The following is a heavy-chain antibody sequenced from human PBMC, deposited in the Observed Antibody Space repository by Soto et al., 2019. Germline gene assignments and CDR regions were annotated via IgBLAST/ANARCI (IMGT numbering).Heavy chain of an antibody. CDR3: ARALWFGELSDTAQDYYYGMDV. V-gene: IGHV6-1*01. CDR1: GYSVSSNSAA. CDR2: TYYRSKWYN. D-gene: IGHD3-10*01. Sequence: PXQTLSLTCAISGYSVSSNSAAWNLIRQSPSRGLEWPGRTYYRSKWYNDYAVSVKSRITINPDTSKNQFSLQLNSVTPEDTAVYYCARALWFGELSDTAQDYYYGMDVWGQGTTVTVSS. J-gene: IGHJ6*02.